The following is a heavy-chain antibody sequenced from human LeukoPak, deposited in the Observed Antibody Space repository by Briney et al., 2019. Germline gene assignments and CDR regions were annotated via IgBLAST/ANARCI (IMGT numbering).Heavy chain of an antibody. V-gene: IGHV4-34*01. CDR2: VNQSGRT. Sequence: PSETLSLTCAVDGGSFSGYFWSCIRQVPRKGVEWIGEVNQSGRTNHNPSLKSRVTISVDSSENQISLKLSSVTDADTAVYYCARGRGIAARMLHFDYWGQGTLVTVSS. CDR3: ARGRGIAARMLHFDY. D-gene: IGHD6-6*01. J-gene: IGHJ4*02. CDR1: GGSFSGYF.